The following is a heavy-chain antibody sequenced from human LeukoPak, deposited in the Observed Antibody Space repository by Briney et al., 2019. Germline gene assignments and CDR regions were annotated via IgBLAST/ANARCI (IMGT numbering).Heavy chain of an antibody. D-gene: IGHD4/OR15-4a*01. J-gene: IGHJ4*02. CDR1: GFTVSSNY. Sequence: GGSLRLSCEASGFTVSSNYMTWVRQAPGKGLEWVSVIYSGGSTYYADSVKGRFTISSDNSKNTLYLQMNSLRAEDTAVYYCARSRLFFDYWGQGTLVTVSS. V-gene: IGHV3-53*01. CDR3: ARSRLFFDY. CDR2: IYSGGST.